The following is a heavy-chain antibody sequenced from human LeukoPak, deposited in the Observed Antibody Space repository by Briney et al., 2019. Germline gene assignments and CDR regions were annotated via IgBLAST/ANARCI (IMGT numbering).Heavy chain of an antibody. Sequence: ETLNISRTRSGLSSTRYWIGWVRDMPRQRLERIGSIYATDADTRYSPSFQGPVTISADKSISTASLQWSSLKASDTSMYYCASARRRFYFDYWGQGTLVTVSS. CDR1: GLSSTRYW. CDR2: IYATDADT. CDR3: ASARRRFYFDY. V-gene: IGHV5-51*01. D-gene: IGHD3-16*01. J-gene: IGHJ4*02.